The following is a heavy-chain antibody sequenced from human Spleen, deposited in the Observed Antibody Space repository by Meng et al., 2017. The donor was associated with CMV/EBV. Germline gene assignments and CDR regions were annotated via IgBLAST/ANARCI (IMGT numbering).Heavy chain of an antibody. CDR1: GYTFTGYY. CDR2: INPNSGAT. D-gene: IGHD2-2*01. J-gene: IGHJ6*02. CDR3: ARSVMTSTSFGQHYGMDV. V-gene: IGHV1-2*02. Sequence: ASVKVSCKASGYTFTGYYMHWVRRAPGQGLEWVGWINPNSGATNYAQNFQGRVTMTRDTSVSTAYMELSRLTSDDTAVYYCARSVMTSTSFGQHYGMDVWGQGTTVTVSS.